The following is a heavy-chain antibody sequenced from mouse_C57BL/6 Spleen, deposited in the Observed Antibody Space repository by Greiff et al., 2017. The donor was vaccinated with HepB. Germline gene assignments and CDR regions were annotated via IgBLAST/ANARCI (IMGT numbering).Heavy chain of an antibody. J-gene: IGHJ2*01. CDR3: ARYHYDYDFDY. Sequence: QVQLKQPGAELVMPGASVKLSCKASGYTFTSYWMHWVKQRPGQGLEWIGEIDPSDSYTNYNQKFKGKSTLTVDKSSSTAYMQLSSLTSEDSAVYYCARYHYDYDFDYWGQGTTLTVSS. CDR1: GYTFTSYW. V-gene: IGHV1-69*01. D-gene: IGHD2-4*01. CDR2: IDPSDSYT.